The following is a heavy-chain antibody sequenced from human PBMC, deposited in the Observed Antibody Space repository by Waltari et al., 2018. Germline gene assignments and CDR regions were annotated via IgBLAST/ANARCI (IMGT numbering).Heavy chain of an antibody. D-gene: IGHD5-18*01. CDR3: ARDPGRGYIYGYYFYY. Sequence: QVQLQESGPGLVKPSETLSLTCTVSGGSISSYYWSWIRQPPGKGLEWIGYIYYSGSTNYNPSRKSRGTISVDTSKNQFSLKLSAVAAADTAVYYCARDPGRGYIYGYYFYYWGQGTLVTVSS. CDR2: IYYSGST. J-gene: IGHJ4*02. CDR1: GGSISSYY. V-gene: IGHV4-59*01.